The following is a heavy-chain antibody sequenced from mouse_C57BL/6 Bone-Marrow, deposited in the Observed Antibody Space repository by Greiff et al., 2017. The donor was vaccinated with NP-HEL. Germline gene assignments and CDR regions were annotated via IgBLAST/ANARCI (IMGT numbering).Heavy chain of an antibody. CDR2: IYPGDGDT. CDR3: ARSGYFDV. Sequence: QVQLQPSGPELVKPGASVKISCKASGYAFSSSWMNWVKQRPGKGLEWIGRIYPGDGDTNYNGKFKGKATLTADKSSSTAYMQLSSLTSEDSAVYFCARSGYFDVWGTGTTVTVSS. CDR1: GYAFSSSW. J-gene: IGHJ1*03. V-gene: IGHV1-82*01.